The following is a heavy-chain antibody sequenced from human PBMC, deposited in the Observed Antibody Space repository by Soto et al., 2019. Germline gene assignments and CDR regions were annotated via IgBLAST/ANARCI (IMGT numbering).Heavy chain of an antibody. Sequence: SETLSLTCAVYGGSFSGYYWSWIRQPPGKGLEWIGEINHSGSTSYNLSLKSRVTISVDTSKNQFSLKLSSVTAADTAVYYCARGRKDYSSSWYVDWGQGTLVTVSS. CDR1: GGSFSGYY. CDR3: ARGRKDYSSSWYVD. V-gene: IGHV4-34*01. J-gene: IGHJ4*02. CDR2: INHSGST. D-gene: IGHD6-13*01.